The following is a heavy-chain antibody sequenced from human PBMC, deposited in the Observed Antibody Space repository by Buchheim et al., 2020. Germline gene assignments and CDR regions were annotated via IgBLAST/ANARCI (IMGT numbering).Heavy chain of an antibody. CDR1: GFTFNNYW. CDR2: IKEDGSEK. Sequence: EVQLVESGGSLVQPGESLRLSCAASGFTFNNYWMSWVRQTPGQGLEWVATIKEDGSEKYYVDSVKGRFTVSRDNAMNFLYLQMNNLRAEDTAVFYCARLGPTATTDYWGQGTL. V-gene: IGHV3-7*01. D-gene: IGHD1-7*01. J-gene: IGHJ4*02. CDR3: ARLGPTATTDY.